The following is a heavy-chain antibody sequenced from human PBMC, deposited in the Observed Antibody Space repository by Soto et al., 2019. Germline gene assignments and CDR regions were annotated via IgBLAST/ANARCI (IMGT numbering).Heavy chain of an antibody. V-gene: IGHV1-69*13. J-gene: IGHJ4*02. Sequence: ASLKVSCKASGGTFSSYAISWVRQAPGQGLEWMGGIIPIFGTANYAQKFQGRVTITADESTSAAYMELSSLRSEDTAVYYCARDRGNGYNYYFDYWGQGTLVTVSS. D-gene: IGHD5-12*01. CDR3: ARDRGNGYNYYFDY. CDR2: IIPIFGTA. CDR1: GGTFSSYA.